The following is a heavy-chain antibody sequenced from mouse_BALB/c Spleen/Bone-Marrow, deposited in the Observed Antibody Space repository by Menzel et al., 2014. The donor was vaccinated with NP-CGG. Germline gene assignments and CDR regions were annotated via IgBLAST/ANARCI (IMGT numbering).Heavy chain of an antibody. Sequence: VQLHQSGPALVRPGVSVKISCKGSGYTFTEYDMHWVKQRHAKSLAWIGVIITYSGNTNYNQKFKGKATLTVDKSSSTAFMELARLTSEDSGIYFGAGGSSGYYAKDYRAQATSVTVSS. CDR1: GYTFTEYD. CDR2: IITYSGNT. V-gene: IGHV1-67*01. CDR3: AGGSSGYYAKDY. J-gene: IGHJ4*01.